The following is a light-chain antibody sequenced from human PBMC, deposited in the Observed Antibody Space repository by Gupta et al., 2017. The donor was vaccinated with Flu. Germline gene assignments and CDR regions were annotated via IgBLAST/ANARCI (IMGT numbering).Light chain of an antibody. Sequence: PSSLSASVGDRVTITCRAGGNINNYLNWYQQKPGEAPKLLIYAASTLQSGVPSRFSGSGSGTDFTLTINRLQPEDFATFSCQQTDDLPYTFGQGTKMEIK. J-gene: IGKJ2*01. CDR1: GNINNY. CDR2: AAS. V-gene: IGKV1-39*01. CDR3: QQTDDLPYT.